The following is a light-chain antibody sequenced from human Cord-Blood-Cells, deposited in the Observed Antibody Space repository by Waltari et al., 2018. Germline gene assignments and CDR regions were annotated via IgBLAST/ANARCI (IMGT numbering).Light chain of an antibody. CDR2: DVS. CDR1: SSDVGGYTY. Sequence: QSALPQPRSVSGSPGQSVPISSTRTSSDVGGYTYVSWYQQHPGKAPKLMIYDVSKRPSGVPDRFSGSKSGNTASLTISGLQAEDEADYYCCSYAGSYTWVFGGGTKLTVL. J-gene: IGLJ3*02. CDR3: CSYAGSYTWV. V-gene: IGLV2-11*01.